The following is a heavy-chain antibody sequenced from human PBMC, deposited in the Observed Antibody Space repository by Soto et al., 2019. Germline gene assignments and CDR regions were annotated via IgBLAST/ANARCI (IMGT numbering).Heavy chain of an antibody. CDR3: AAQSSTYYYGSGVYAFDI. CDR1: GFTFTSSA. V-gene: IGHV1-58*01. D-gene: IGHD3-10*01. J-gene: IGHJ3*02. CDR2: IVVGSGNT. Sequence: SVKVSCKASGFTFTSSAVQWVRQARGQRLEWIGWIVVGSGNTNYAQKFQERVTITRDMSTSTAYMELSSLRSEDTAVYYCAAQSSTYYYGSGVYAFDIWGQGTMVTV.